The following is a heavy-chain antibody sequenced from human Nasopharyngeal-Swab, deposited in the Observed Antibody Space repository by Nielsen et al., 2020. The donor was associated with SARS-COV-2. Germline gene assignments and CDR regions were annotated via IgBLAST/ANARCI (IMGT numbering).Heavy chain of an antibody. CDR1: GGYISTYY. CDR2: IYISGST. Sequence: SETLSLTCTVSGGYISTYYWTWIRQPAGKGLEWIGRIYISGSTNYNPSLNSRLTMSVDTSKNQFSLKLSSVTAADTAVYYCARDPVRDGYNYDAFDIWGQGTMVTVSS. CDR3: ARDPVRDGYNYDAFDI. V-gene: IGHV4-4*07. J-gene: IGHJ3*02. D-gene: IGHD5-24*01.